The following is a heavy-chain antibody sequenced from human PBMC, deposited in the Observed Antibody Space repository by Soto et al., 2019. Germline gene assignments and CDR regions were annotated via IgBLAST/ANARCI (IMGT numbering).Heavy chain of an antibody. D-gene: IGHD6-19*01. Sequence: GGSLRLSCAASGFTFRSYAMSWVRQAPGKGLEWVSDISGSGGSTYYADSVKGRFTISRDNSKNTLFLHMNSLRAEDTAVYYCAKETQQWLVGTFDIWGQGTMVTVSS. CDR1: GFTFRSYA. CDR2: ISGSGGST. J-gene: IGHJ3*02. V-gene: IGHV3-23*01. CDR3: AKETQQWLVGTFDI.